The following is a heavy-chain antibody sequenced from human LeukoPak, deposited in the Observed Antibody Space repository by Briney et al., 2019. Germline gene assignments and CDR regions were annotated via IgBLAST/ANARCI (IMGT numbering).Heavy chain of an antibody. CDR1: GFTFDDYA. J-gene: IGHJ6*02. V-gene: IGHV3-9*01. CDR3: AKGLGYYVSGSYLAGMDV. CDR2: ISWNSGSI. Sequence: AGGSLRLSCAASGFTFDDYAMHWVRQAPGKGLEWVSGISWNSGSIGYADSVKGRFTISRDNAKNSLYVQMNSLRAEDTALYFCAKGLGYYVSGSYLAGMDVWGQGTTVTASS. D-gene: IGHD3-10*01.